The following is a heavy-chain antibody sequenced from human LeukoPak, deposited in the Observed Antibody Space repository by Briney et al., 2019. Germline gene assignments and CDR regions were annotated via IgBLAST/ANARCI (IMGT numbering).Heavy chain of an antibody. CDR2: IWYDGSNK. CDR1: GFTFSSYG. Sequence: GRSLRLSCAASGFTFSSYGMHWVRQAPGKGLEWVAVIWYDGSNKYYADSVKGRFTISRDNSKNTLYLQMNSLRAEDTAVYYCARDPQYYYDSSGYYDYWGQGTLATVSS. V-gene: IGHV3-33*01. D-gene: IGHD3-22*01. CDR3: ARDPQYYYDSSGYYDY. J-gene: IGHJ4*02.